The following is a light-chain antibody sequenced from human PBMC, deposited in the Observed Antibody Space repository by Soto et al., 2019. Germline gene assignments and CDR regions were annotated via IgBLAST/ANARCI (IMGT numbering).Light chain of an antibody. V-gene: IGLV2-8*01. CDR2: EVS. CDR1: SSDVGGYNY. J-gene: IGLJ2*01. CDR3: SSYAGSNNFVV. Sequence: QSVLTQPPSASGSPGQSVTISCTGTSSDVGGYNYVSWYQHHPGKAPQLMIYEVSKRPSGVPDRFSGSKSGNTASLTVSGLQADDEADYYCSSYAGSNNFVVFGGGTKVTVL.